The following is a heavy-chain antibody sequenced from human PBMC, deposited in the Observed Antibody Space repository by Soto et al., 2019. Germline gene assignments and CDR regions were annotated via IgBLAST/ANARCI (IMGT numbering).Heavy chain of an antibody. Sequence: QVQVVQSGVEVKRPGASVEVSCKASGYSFATYGISWVRQAPVQGLEGMGWISAYNGNSNSAPKLQGRVTMTTDTSTNTAYLELRSLESDDTGIYYCVRDDRKADYVAKWDFDLWGRGTLVTVSS. CDR3: VRDDRKADYVAKWDFDL. CDR2: ISAYNGNS. CDR1: GYSFATYG. V-gene: IGHV1-18*01. J-gene: IGHJ2*01. D-gene: IGHD4-17*01.